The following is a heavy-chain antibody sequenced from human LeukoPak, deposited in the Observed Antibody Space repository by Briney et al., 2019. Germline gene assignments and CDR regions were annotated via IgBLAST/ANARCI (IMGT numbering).Heavy chain of an antibody. J-gene: IGHJ4*02. CDR3: TRAPPRTGAMVRGADY. D-gene: IGHD3-10*01. CDR1: GFTFGGYA. CDR2: IRSKAYGGTT. V-gene: IGHV3-49*04. Sequence: PGGSLRLSCTASGFTFGGYAMSWVRQAPGKGLEWVGFIRSKAYGGTTEYAASVKGRFTISRDDSKSIAYLQMNSLKTEDAAVYYCTRAPPRTGAMVRGADYWGQGTLVTVSS.